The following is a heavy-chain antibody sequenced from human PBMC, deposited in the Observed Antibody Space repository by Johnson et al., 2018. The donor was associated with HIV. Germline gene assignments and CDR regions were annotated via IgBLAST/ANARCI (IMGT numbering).Heavy chain of an antibody. CDR3: ARDVRQKQLVSAFDI. CDR1: GFTFINYW. CDR2: MTADGKST. D-gene: IGHD6-13*01. J-gene: IGHJ3*02. Sequence: VQLVEFGGGLVQPGGSLRLSCAASGFTFINYWMHWVRQAPGKGLVWVSRMTADGKSTTYADSVKGRFTISRDNAKNTLYLQMNSLRAEDTALYYCARDVRQKQLVSAFDIWGQGTMVTVSS. V-gene: IGHV3-74*01.